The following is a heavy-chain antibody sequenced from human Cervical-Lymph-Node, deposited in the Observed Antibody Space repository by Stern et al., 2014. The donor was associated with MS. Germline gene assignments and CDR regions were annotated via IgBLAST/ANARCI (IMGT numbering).Heavy chain of an antibody. CDR1: GYTFTSYD. CDR3: ARDYGDYYYGLDV. D-gene: IGHD4-17*01. CDR2: MSINSENT. Sequence: QLVQSGAEVKKPGSSVKVSCKASGYTFTSYDINWVRQAPGQGLEWMGWMSINSENTDYAQKFQGRMAMTRDTSISTAYMELSSLKSEDTAVYYCARDYGDYYYGLDVWGQGTPVTVS. J-gene: IGHJ6*02. V-gene: IGHV1-8*01.